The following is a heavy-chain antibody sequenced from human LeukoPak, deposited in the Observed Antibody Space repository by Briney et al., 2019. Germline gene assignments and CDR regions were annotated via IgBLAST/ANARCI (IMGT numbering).Heavy chain of an antibody. D-gene: IGHD2-21*02. J-gene: IGHJ5*01. Sequence: SETLSLTCSVSGASIRSHYWSWIRQPPGKGLEWIGYVHYSGSTNYNPSLESRISISIDTAKNKFYMTLSSVTAAGTAVYYCARHETDNWFDSWGQGTLVTVSS. CDR1: GASIRSHY. V-gene: IGHV4-59*08. CDR3: ARHETDNWFDS. CDR2: VHYSGST.